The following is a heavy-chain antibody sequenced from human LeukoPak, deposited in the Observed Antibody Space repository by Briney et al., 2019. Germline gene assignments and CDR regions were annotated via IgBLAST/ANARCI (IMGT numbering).Heavy chain of an antibody. CDR3: AKEGGRSSSFPIDY. CDR1: GFTFSSYA. D-gene: IGHD6-6*01. J-gene: IGHJ4*02. CDR2: ISGSGGST. V-gene: IGHV3-23*01. Sequence: GGSLRLPCAASGFTFSSYAMSWVRQAPGKGLEWVSAISGSGGSTYYADSVKGRFTISRDNSKNTLYLQMNSLRAEDTAVYYCAKEGGRSSSFPIDYWGQGTLVTVSS.